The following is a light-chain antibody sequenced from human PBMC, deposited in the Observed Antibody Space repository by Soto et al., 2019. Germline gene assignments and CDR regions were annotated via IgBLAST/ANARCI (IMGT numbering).Light chain of an antibody. V-gene: IGKV1-12*01. CDR3: QQPMPNPLT. J-gene: IGKJ4*01. Sequence: DIEMTQSPSSVSASAGDRVTISCRASQGISSSLAWYQQKPGKAPKLLIDAASSLQSGVPSRFSGSGSGTDFTLTNSSLQTEDYATNYCQQPMPNPLTFGGGTKVEIK. CDR1: QGISSS. CDR2: AAS.